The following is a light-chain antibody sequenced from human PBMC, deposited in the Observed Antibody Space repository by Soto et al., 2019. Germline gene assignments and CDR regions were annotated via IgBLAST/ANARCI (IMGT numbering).Light chain of an antibody. CDR1: QTVPNNY. J-gene: IGKJ4*01. V-gene: IGKV3-20*01. CDR3: QQYGASPLT. Sequence: EIVLTQSPGTLSLSAGDGVSLSCRASQTVPNNYLAWYQQKPDQAPRLLIFGASNRATGIPDRFGGSGSGTDFTLSISRLEPEDFAGYYCQQYGASPLTFGGGARWEVK. CDR2: GAS.